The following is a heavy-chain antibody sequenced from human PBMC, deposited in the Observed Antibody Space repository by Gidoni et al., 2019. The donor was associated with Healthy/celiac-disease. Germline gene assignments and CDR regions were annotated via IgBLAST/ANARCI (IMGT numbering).Heavy chain of an antibody. D-gene: IGHD3-10*01. Sequence: QVQLAESGGCVVQPGWSLRLSCAASGFTFSSYGRHWVRQAPGKGFEWVAGIGYDGSNKYYADSVKGRFTISRDNSKNTLYLQMNSLRAEYTAVYYCARDLRVFSNPDAFDIWGQGTMVTVSS. CDR3: ARDLRVFSNPDAFDI. V-gene: IGHV3-33*01. J-gene: IGHJ3*02. CDR1: GFTFSSYG. CDR2: IGYDGSNK.